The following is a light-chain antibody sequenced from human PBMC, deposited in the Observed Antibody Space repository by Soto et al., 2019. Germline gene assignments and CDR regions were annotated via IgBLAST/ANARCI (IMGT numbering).Light chain of an antibody. CDR3: QQLNSFPLT. CDR2: AAS. J-gene: IGKJ4*01. CDR1: QGISSY. Sequence: DTQLTQSPSFLSASVGDRDTITCRASQGISSYLAWYQQKPGKAPRLLIYAASTLQSGVPSRFSGSGSGTEFTLTISSLQPEDFATFYCQQLNSFPLTFGGGTKVEIK. V-gene: IGKV1-9*01.